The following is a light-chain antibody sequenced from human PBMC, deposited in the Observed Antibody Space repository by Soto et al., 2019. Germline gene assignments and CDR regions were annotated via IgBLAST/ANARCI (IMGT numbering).Light chain of an antibody. CDR2: GAS. J-gene: IGKJ5*01. CDR1: QSVLTN. CDR3: QQYNNGPLPIT. V-gene: IGKV3-15*01. Sequence: EIVMTQSPATLSVSPGDRATLSCRASQSVLTNLAWYQQKPGQAPRLLVYGASTRATDIPARFSGSGSGTEFTLTISSLQSEDFAVYYCQQYNNGPLPITFGQVTRLEIK.